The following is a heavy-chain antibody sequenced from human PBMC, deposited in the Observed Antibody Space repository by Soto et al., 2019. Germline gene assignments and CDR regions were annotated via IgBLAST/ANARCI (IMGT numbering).Heavy chain of an antibody. CDR2: IIPILGIA. Sequence: QVQLVQSGAEVKKPGSSVKVSCKASGGTFSSYTISWVRQAPGQGLEWMGRIIPILGIANYAQKFQGRVTITADKSTITAYMELSSLRSEDTALYYCARAGDPLAVYYYYYGMDVWGQGTTVTVSS. CDR1: GGTFSSYT. CDR3: ARAGDPLAVYYYYYGMDV. V-gene: IGHV1-69*02. J-gene: IGHJ6*02.